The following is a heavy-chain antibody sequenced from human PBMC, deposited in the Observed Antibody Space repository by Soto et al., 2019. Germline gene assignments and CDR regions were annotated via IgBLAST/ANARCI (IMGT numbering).Heavy chain of an antibody. J-gene: IGHJ6*02. CDR1: GFTFSSYC. CDR2: IWYDGSNK. CDR3: ARASAAVYYYYGMDV. V-gene: IGHV3-33*01. Sequence: PGGSLRLSCAASGFTFSSYCMHWVRQAPGKGLEWVAVIWYDGSNKYYADSVKGRFTISRDNSKNTLYLQMNSLRAEDTAVYYCARASAAVYYYYGMDVWGQGTTVTVSS. D-gene: IGHD6-13*01.